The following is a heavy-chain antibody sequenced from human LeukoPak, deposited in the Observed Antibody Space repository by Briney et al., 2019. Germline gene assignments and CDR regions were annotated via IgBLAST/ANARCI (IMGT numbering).Heavy chain of an antibody. CDR2: ISSSGSTI. J-gene: IGHJ3*02. CDR1: GFTFSSYE. D-gene: IGHD3-22*01. CDR3: ARLLGVDRSGYGHDAFDI. V-gene: IGHV3-48*03. Sequence: PGGSLRLSCAASGFTFSSYEMNWVRQAPGKGLEWVSYISSSGSTIYYADSVKGRFTISRDNAKNSLYPQMNSLRAEDTAVYYCARLLGVDRSGYGHDAFDIWGQGTMVTVPS.